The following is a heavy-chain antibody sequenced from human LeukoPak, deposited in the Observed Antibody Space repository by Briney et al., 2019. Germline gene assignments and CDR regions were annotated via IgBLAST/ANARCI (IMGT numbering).Heavy chain of an antibody. V-gene: IGHV3-33*01. CDR1: GFTFSGYG. CDR2: IWSDGSNK. CDR3: ARSEYYFDY. J-gene: IGHJ4*02. Sequence: PGKSLRLSCAASGFTFSGYGMHWVRQAPGKGLEWVTVIWSDGSNKYYADSVKGRFTISRDNAKNSLYLQMNSLRAEDTAVYYCARSEYYFDYWGQGTLVTVSS.